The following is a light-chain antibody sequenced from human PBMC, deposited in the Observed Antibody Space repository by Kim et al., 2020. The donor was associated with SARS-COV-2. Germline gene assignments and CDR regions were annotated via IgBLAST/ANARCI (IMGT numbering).Light chain of an antibody. CDR1: QSVDSS. J-gene: IGKJ4*01. CDR2: DVS. Sequence: LSPGETATLSCRASQSVDSSLAWYQLKPGQAPRLIIFDVSRSVTGTPARFSGTGSGTDFTLTISSLEPEDVALYFCHHRSLWTPTFGGGTKVDIK. CDR3: HHRSLWTPT. V-gene: IGKV3-11*01.